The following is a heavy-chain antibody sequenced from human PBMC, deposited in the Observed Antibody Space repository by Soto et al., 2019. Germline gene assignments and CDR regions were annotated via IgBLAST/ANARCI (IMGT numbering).Heavy chain of an antibody. Sequence: QVQLVESGGGVAQPGRSLRLSCAASGFTFSNYGMHWVHQASGKGLEWVAVISYDGSNNYYADSVKGRFTISRDNSKNTLYLQMSSLRAGDTAVYYCATGVGGVDYFDYWGQGILVTVSS. CDR3: ATGVGGVDYFDY. J-gene: IGHJ4*02. CDR2: ISYDGSNN. V-gene: IGHV3-30*03. CDR1: GFTFSNYG. D-gene: IGHD2-21*01.